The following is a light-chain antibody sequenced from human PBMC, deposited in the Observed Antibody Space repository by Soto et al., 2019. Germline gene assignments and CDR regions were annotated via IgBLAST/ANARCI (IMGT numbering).Light chain of an antibody. CDR1: SSDVGGYNY. Sequence: QSVLTQPASVSGSPGQSITISCTGTSSDVGGYNYVSWYQQHPGKAPKLMIYEVNNRPSGVSNRFSGSKSGNTASLTISGLQAEDVADYYCSSYTSSNTLVFGGGTKVTVL. CDR3: SSYTSSNTLV. J-gene: IGLJ2*01. CDR2: EVN. V-gene: IGLV2-14*01.